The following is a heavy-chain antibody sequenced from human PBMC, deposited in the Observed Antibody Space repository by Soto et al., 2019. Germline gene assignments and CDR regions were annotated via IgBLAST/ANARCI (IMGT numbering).Heavy chain of an antibody. CDR2: ISYDGSNK. CDR3: AKGLAAAGIYYYGMDV. J-gene: IGHJ6*02. D-gene: IGHD6-13*01. CDR1: VFTFSSYG. Sequence: WWSLRLSWAASVFTFSSYGMHWLRQAPGKGLEWVAVISYDGSNKYYADSVKGRFTISRDNSKNTLYLQMNSLRAEDTAVYYCAKGLAAAGIYYYGMDVCGQGTTVTVSS. V-gene: IGHV3-30*18.